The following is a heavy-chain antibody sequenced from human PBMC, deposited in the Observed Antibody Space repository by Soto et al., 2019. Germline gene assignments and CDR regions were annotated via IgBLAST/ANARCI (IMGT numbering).Heavy chain of an antibody. CDR2: AYPHTATT. J-gene: IGHJ5*02. CDR3: SRERKRAYWFDP. CDR1: GYIFTSYY. V-gene: IGHV1-46*03. D-gene: IGHD6-25*01. Sequence: QAQLVQSGAEARAPGASVKISCKASGYIFTSYYIHWVRQAPGQGLEYLGVAYPHTATTFVAQKFQGRITVTMDTSTSTVDMELTSLTPEDTAVYYCSRERKRAYWFDPWGQGTLVTVSS.